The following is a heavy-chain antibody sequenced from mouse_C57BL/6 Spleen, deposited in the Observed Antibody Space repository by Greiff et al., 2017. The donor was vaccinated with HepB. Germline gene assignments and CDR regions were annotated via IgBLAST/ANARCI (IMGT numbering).Heavy chain of an antibody. CDR1: GYTFTSYR. CDR2: IDPSDSET. Sequence: QVQLQQPGAELVRPGSSVKLSCKASGYTFTSYRMHWVKQRPIQGLEWIGNIDPSDSETHYNQKFKDKATLTVDKSSSTAYMQLSSLTSEDSAVYYCARDLYYAMDYWGQGTSVTVSS. V-gene: IGHV1-52*01. J-gene: IGHJ4*01. CDR3: ARDLYYAMDY.